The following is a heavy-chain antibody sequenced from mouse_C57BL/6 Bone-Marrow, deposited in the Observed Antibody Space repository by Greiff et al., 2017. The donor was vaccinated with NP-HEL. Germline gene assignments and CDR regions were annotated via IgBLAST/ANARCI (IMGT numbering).Heavy chain of an antibody. CDR2: ISNLAYSI. V-gene: IGHV5-15*01. J-gene: IGHJ3*01. D-gene: IGHD2-4*01. CDR3: ARHGDDYDGAWFAY. Sequence: EVQGVESGGGLVQPGGSLTLSCAASGFTFSDYGMAWVRQAPRKGPAWVAFISNLAYSIYYAHTVTGRFTISSENAKNTLYLEMSSHRSEDTAMYSCARHGDDYDGAWFAYWGQGTLVTVSA. CDR1: GFTFSDYG.